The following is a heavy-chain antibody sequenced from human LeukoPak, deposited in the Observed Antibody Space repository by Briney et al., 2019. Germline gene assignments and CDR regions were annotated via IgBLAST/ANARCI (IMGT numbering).Heavy chain of an antibody. V-gene: IGHV3-23*01. J-gene: IGHJ1*01. CDR2: ISGSGGGT. D-gene: IGHD6-19*01. CDR3: VKGEQGVVLYFQH. CDR1: GFTFSSYA. Sequence: GGSLRLSCAVSGFTFSSYAMSWVRQAPGKGLEWVAAISGSGGGTDYADSVKGRFTISRDNSKNTLYLQMNSLSAEDKAVYYCVKGEQGVVLYFQHWARAPWSPSPQ.